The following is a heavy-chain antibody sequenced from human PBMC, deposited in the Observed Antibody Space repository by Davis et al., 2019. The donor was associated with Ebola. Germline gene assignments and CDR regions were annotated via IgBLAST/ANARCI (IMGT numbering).Heavy chain of an antibody. CDR2: ISSSRSYT. CDR1: GFNFSSYS. J-gene: IGHJ5*02. V-gene: IGHV3-21*01. D-gene: IGHD3-10*01. CDR3: ARVRYGSGLNWFDP. Sequence: GESLKISCAASGFNFSSYSMNWVRQAPGKGLEWVSSISSSRSYTYYADSVKGRFTISRDNAKNPLYLQMNSLRADDTAVYYCARVRYGSGLNWFDPWGQGTLVTVSS.